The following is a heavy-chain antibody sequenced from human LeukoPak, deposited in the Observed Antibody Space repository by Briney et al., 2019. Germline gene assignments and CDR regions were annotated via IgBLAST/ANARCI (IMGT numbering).Heavy chain of an antibody. CDR3: ARDPFTTMIVVVDAFDI. V-gene: IGHV1-18*01. CDR2: ISAYSGKT. J-gene: IGHJ3*02. Sequence: ASVKVSCKAAGYTFTSYGISWVRQAPGQGQEWRGWISAYSGKTNYAQKLQGRGTMTTDTDTSKAYMELRRMRSDDTAIYYCARDPFTTMIVVVDAFDIWGQGTMVTVSS. D-gene: IGHD3-22*01. CDR1: GYTFTSYG.